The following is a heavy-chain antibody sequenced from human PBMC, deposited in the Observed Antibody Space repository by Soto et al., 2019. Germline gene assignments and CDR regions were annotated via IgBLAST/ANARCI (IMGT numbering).Heavy chain of an antibody. CDR3: HARGPPPTAGNGEYYYYGMDV. Sequence: PSETLSLTCTVSGGSISGHYGSWIRQPPGKGLEWIGYIYYIGSTNYNPSLKSRVTISVDRSKNQFSLKLSSVTAADTAVYYCHARGPPPTAGNGEYYYYGMDVWGQGTTVTVSS. V-gene: IGHV4-59*11. J-gene: IGHJ6*02. CDR2: IYYIGST. CDR1: GGSISGHY.